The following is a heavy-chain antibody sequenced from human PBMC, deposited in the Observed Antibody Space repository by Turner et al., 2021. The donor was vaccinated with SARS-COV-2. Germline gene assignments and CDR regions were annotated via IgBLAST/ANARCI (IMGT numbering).Heavy chain of an antibody. D-gene: IGHD6-13*01. V-gene: IGHV3-23*01. CDR1: GFTFRSYA. CDR3: AKTHGAAAGTFDY. Sequence: EVKLLESGGGLVQPGVSLRLSCAASGFTFRSYAMSWVRQAPGKGLEWVSAISGSGGRTYYADSVKGRFTISRDNSKNTLYLQMNSLRAEDTAVYYCAKTHGAAAGTFDYWGQGTLVTVSS. J-gene: IGHJ4*02. CDR2: ISGSGGRT.